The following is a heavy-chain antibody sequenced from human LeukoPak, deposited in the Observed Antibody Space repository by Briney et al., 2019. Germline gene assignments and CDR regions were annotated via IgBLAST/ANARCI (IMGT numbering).Heavy chain of an antibody. CDR1: RYSISSGYH. J-gene: IGHJ4*02. D-gene: IGHD4-11*01. Sequence: SETLPLTCAVSRYSISSGYHWAWIRQPPGKGLEWIGSIYRSGSAYYNPSLKSRVTISVDTSKNQFSLMVTSVTAADTAVYYCARVDYILDYWGQGTLVTVSS. CDR3: ARVDYILDY. V-gene: IGHV4-38-2*01. CDR2: IYRSGSA.